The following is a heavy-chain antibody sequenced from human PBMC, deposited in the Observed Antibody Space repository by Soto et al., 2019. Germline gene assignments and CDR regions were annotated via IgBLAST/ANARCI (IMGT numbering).Heavy chain of an antibody. CDR2: IYYSGST. J-gene: IGHJ5*02. V-gene: IGHV4-39*01. CDR1: GGSISSSSYY. CDR3: AGQDIVVVPAAIRGWWFDP. D-gene: IGHD2-2*02. Sequence: SETLSLTCTVSGGSISSSSYYWGWILQPPGKGLEWIGSIYYSGSTYYNPSLKSRVTISVDTSKNQFSLKLSSVTAADTAVYYCAGQDIVVVPAAIRGWWFDPWGQGTLVTVSS.